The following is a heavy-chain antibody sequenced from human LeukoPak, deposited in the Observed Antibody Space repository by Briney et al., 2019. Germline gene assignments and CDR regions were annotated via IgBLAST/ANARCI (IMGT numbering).Heavy chain of an antibody. CDR1: GFTFSSYW. V-gene: IGHV3-7*01. CDR2: IKQDGGEI. J-gene: IGHJ4*02. Sequence: GGSLRLSCAASGFTFSSYWMSWVRQAPGKGLEWVANIKQDGGEIYYVDSVKGRFTISRDNAKNSLSLQMDSLRAEDTAVYYCARDKVVGATHFDYWGQGTLVTVSS. CDR3: ARDKVVGATHFDY. D-gene: IGHD1-26*01.